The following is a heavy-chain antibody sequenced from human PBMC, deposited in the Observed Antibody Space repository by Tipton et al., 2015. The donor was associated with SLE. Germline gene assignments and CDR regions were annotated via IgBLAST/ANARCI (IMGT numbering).Heavy chain of an antibody. V-gene: IGHV4-34*01. J-gene: IGHJ4*02. Sequence: TLSLTCAVYGGSFSGYFWSWIRQPPGKGLEWIGEINHSGSTNYNPSLKSRVTISVDTSKNQFSLKLSSVTAADTAVYYCARGGIIQRFDYWGQGTLVTVSS. CDR1: GGSFSGYF. D-gene: IGHD3-3*01. CDR3: ARGGIIQRFDY. CDR2: INHSGST.